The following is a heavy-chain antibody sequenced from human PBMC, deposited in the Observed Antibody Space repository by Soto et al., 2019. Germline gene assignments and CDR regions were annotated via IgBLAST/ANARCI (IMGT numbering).Heavy chain of an antibody. V-gene: IGHV1-69*01. CDR2: ITPMFGTP. CDR1: GYTFTGYY. Sequence: QVQLVQSGAEVKKPGASVKVSCKASGYTFTGYYMHWVRQAPGQGLEWMGGITPMFGTPNYAQKFRGRVTITADESSSTAYMELSSLRSEDTAMYFCARDGTLYDSRAYYYLYWGQGTLVTVSS. J-gene: IGHJ4*02. D-gene: IGHD3-22*01. CDR3: ARDGTLYDSRAYYYLY.